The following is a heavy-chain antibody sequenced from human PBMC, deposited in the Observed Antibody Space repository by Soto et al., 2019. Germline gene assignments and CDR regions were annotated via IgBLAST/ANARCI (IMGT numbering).Heavy chain of an antibody. D-gene: IGHD2-15*01. CDR2: IFTSGST. Sequence: QVQLQESGPGLVKPSETLSLTCSVSGGSISSYYWSWIRQPAGKGLEWIGRIFTSGSTNYNPSLKSRVTMSVDTSKNQFSLNLSSVTAADTAIYYCAKGVALRYRSGGGRYANWFDPWGKGTLITVSS. V-gene: IGHV4-4*07. CDR1: GGSISSYY. J-gene: IGHJ5*02. CDR3: AKGVALRYRSGGGRYANWFDP.